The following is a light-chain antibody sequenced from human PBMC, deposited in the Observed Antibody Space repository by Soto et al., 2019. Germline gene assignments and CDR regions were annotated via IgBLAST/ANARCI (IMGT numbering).Light chain of an antibody. J-gene: IGKJ5*01. V-gene: IGKV3-15*01. CDR3: QQRSNWHPIT. CDR2: GAS. CDR1: QSVDIN. Sequence: EIVLTQSPGTLSVSPGDRVTLSCRASQSVDINLAWYQQRAGQAPSLIVYGASTKATDMPGRFSGRGSGTEFTLTINNLQPEDFAAYYCQQRSNWHPITFGQGTRLEIK.